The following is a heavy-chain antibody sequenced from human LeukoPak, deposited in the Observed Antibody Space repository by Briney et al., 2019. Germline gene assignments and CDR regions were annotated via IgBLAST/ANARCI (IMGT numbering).Heavy chain of an antibody. V-gene: IGHV4-59*01. CDR1: GGSIRSYY. Sequence: SETLSLTCTVSGGSIRSYYWSWIRQPPGKGLEWIGYIYFSGSTSYNPSLKSRVTISVDRSKNQFSLKLSSVAAADTAVYYCARSYDTNFNYWGQGTLVTVSS. CDR3: ARSYDTNFNY. J-gene: IGHJ4*02. CDR2: IYFSGST. D-gene: IGHD3-3*01.